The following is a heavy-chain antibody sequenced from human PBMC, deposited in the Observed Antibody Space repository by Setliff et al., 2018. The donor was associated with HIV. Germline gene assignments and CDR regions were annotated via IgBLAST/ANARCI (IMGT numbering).Heavy chain of an antibody. J-gene: IGHJ5*01. CDR1: GFTFGDDA. Sequence: PGGSQRLSCTGSGFTFGDDAMNWVRQAPGKGLEWVGFIRSKDFGGTTEYAASVKGRFTISRDDSKSIAYLQMNSLKTEDTAVYYCVSGALSRLLEWLSLDSWGQGTQVTVSS. D-gene: IGHD3-3*01. CDR2: IRSKDFGGTT. V-gene: IGHV3-49*04. CDR3: VSGALSRLLEWLSLDS.